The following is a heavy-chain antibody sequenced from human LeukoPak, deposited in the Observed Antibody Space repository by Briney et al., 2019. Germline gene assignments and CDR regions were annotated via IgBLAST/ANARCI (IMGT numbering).Heavy chain of an antibody. Sequence: GASVKVSCKASGYTFTSHGISWVRQAPGQGLEWMGWISVYNGKIRYAEKFQGRVTMTTDTSTSEAYMELRSLTSDDTAVYYCVRDLRYFDWSPPSPTRGYYGMDVWGTGTTVTVSS. V-gene: IGHV1-18*04. J-gene: IGHJ6*04. CDR3: VRDLRYFDWSPPSPTRGYYGMDV. D-gene: IGHD3-9*01. CDR1: GYTFTSHG. CDR2: ISVYNGKI.